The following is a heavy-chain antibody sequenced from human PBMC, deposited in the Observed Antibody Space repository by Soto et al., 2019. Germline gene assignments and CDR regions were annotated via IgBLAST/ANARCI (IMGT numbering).Heavy chain of an antibody. D-gene: IGHD6-6*01. CDR2: TYHIGST. CDR1: GGSISSGGYS. J-gene: IGHJ4*02. Sequence: QLQLQESGSGLVKPSQTLSLTCAVSGGSISSGGYSGSWIGQPPGKGLEWIGYTYHIGSTYYNPSLKSRVTISVDRSKNQFSLKLSSVTAADTAVYYCAGGIAARPLGYWGQGTLVTVSS. V-gene: IGHV4-30-2*01. CDR3: AGGIAARPLGY.